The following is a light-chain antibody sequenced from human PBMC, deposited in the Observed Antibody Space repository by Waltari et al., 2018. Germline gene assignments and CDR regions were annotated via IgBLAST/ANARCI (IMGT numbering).Light chain of an antibody. Sequence: SYVLTQPPSVSVAPGETARITCGGNNIGRKTVHWYQQKPGQTPVVVISYDSDRPSGIPERFSGSNSGNTATLTISRAEAGDEADYYCQVWDSSRDHGVFGTGTKVTVL. V-gene: IGLV3-21*04. CDR2: YDS. CDR1: NIGRKT. J-gene: IGLJ1*01. CDR3: QVWDSSRDHGV.